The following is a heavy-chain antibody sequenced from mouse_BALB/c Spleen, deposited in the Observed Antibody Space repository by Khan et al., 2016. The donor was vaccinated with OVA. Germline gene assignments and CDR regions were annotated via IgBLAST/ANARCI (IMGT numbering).Heavy chain of an antibody. CDR1: GFNIRDNY. CDR3: AHPSDDPRYFDV. Sequence: VRLQQSGAELVKPGASVKLSCTASGFNIRDNYIHWVKQRPEQGLEWIGRIAPANGNVKYDPKFQGKATITADTSSNTAYLQVSSLTSEDSAVYYCAHPSDDPRYFDVWGAGTTVTVSS. J-gene: IGHJ1*01. D-gene: IGHD6-1*01. CDR2: IAPANGNV. V-gene: IGHV14-3*02.